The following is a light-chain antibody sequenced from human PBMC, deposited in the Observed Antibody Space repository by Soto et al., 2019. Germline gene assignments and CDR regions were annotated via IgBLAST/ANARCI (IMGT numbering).Light chain of an antibody. CDR2: GNS. Sequence: LTQPHSVSESPGKTVTISCTGSSSNIGAGYDVNWYQQLPGTAPKVLIYGNSNRPSGVPDRFSGSKSGASASLAITGLQAEDEADYYCQSYDSSLSTSVFGGGTKLTVL. CDR1: SSNIGAGYD. V-gene: IGLV1-40*01. J-gene: IGLJ2*01. CDR3: QSYDSSLSTSV.